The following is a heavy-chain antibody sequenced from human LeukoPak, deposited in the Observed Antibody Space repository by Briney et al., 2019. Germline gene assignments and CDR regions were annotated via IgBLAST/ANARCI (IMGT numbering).Heavy chain of an antibody. V-gene: IGHV4-59*01. D-gene: IGHD3-10*01. CDR3: ARDTGGYYGSGDWFDP. CDR1: GGSISSYY. J-gene: IGHJ5*02. Sequence: SETLSLTCTVSGGSISSYYWSWIRQPPGKGLEWIGYVYYSGNTNYNPSLKSRVTISAETSKNQFSLKLSSVTAADTAVYFCARDTGGYYGSGDWFDPWGQGTLVTVSS. CDR2: VYYSGNT.